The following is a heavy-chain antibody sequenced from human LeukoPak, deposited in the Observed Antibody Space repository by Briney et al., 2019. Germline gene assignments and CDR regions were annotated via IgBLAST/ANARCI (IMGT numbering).Heavy chain of an antibody. CDR1: GYTFTSYY. CDR3: ASGFWSGYYTGAY. Sequence: GASVKVSCKASGYTFTSYYMHWVRQAPGQGLEWMGIINPSGGSTNYAQKFQGRVTMTRDTSISTAYMELNRLRSDDTAVYYCASGFWSGYYTGAYWGQGTLVTVSS. D-gene: IGHD3-3*01. CDR2: INPSGGST. J-gene: IGHJ4*02. V-gene: IGHV1-2*02.